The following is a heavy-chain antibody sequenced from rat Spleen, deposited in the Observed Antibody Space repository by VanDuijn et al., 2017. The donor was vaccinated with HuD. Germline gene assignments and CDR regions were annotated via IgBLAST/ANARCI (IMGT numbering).Heavy chain of an antibody. CDR1: GFTFNNYW. V-gene: IGHV5-31*01. Sequence: EVQLVESGGGLVQPGRSLKLSCVASGFTFNNYWMTWIRQAPGKGLEWVASITNTGGSTYYPDSVKGRFTISRDNAKSTLYLQMNSLRSEDTATYYCTTDVGYGGPAAEGFDYWGQGVMVTVSS. CDR2: ITNTGGST. D-gene: IGHD1-11*01. CDR3: TTDVGYGGPAAEGFDY. J-gene: IGHJ2*01.